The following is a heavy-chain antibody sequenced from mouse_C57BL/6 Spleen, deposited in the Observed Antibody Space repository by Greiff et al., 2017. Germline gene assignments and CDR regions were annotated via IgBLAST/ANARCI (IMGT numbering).Heavy chain of an antibody. J-gene: IGHJ4*01. V-gene: IGHV1-69*01. Sequence: QVQLQQPGAELVMPGASVKLSCKASGYTFTSYWMHWVKQRPGQGLEWIGEIDPSDSYTNYNQKFKGKSTLTVDKSSSTAYMQLSSLTSEDSAVYYCARYGNYGNYYAMDYWGQGTSVTVSS. CDR2: IDPSDSYT. CDR3: ARYGNYGNYYAMDY. CDR1: GYTFTSYW. D-gene: IGHD2-1*01.